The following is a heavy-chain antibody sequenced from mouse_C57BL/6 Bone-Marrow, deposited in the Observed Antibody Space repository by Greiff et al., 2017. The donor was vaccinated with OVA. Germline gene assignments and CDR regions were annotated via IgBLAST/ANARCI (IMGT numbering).Heavy chain of an antibody. Sequence: EVQGVESGEGLVKPGGSLKLSCAASGFTFSSYAMSWVRQTPEKRLEWVAYISSGGDYIYYADTVKGRFTISRDNARNTLYLQMSSLKSEDTAMYYCTNLDSSGYDAMDYWGQGTSVTVSS. J-gene: IGHJ4*01. CDR1: GFTFSSYA. D-gene: IGHD3-2*02. CDR2: ISSGGDYI. V-gene: IGHV5-9-1*02. CDR3: TNLDSSGYDAMDY.